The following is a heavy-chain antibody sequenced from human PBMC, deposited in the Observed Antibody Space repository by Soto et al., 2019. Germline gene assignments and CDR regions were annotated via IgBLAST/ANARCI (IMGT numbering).Heavy chain of an antibody. D-gene: IGHD3-9*01. V-gene: IGHV4-59*01. Sequence: PSETLSLTCNVSGASMRSYSWTWMRLSPGKGLEWIGDIFYSGSSNLNPSLRSRLSISIDTSKNKFSLMLKSVTAADTAVYYCARALRCCGLDVWGQGTTVTVSS. CDR2: IFYSGSS. J-gene: IGHJ6*02. CDR3: ARALRCCGLDV. CDR1: GASMRSYS.